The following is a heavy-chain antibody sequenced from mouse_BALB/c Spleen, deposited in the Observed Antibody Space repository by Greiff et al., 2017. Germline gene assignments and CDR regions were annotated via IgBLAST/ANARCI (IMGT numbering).Heavy chain of an antibody. CDR3: ARERRVSTMDY. J-gene: IGHJ2*01. Sequence: EVQLQQSGPELVKPGASVKISCKASGYTFTDYNMPWVKQSHGKSLEWIGYIYPYNGGTGYTQKFKSKATLTVDNSSSTAYMELRSLTSEDSAVYYCARERRVSTMDYWGQGTTLTVSS. D-gene: IGHD1-1*02. V-gene: IGHV1S29*02. CDR1: GYTFTDYN. CDR2: IYPYNGGT.